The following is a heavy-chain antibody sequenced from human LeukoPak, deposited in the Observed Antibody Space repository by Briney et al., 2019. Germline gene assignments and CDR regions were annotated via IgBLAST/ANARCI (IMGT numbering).Heavy chain of an antibody. D-gene: IGHD3-16*01. CDR1: GASISNYY. V-gene: IGHV4-59*01. Sequence: SETLSLTCTVSGASISNYYWSWIRQPPGKGLEWIGYIYYSGSTTYSPSLKSRVTISVDTSKNEFSLKLSSVTAADTAVYYCARYGLIRGFEYWGQGTLVTVSS. CDR3: ARYGLIRGFEY. J-gene: IGHJ4*02. CDR2: IYYSGST.